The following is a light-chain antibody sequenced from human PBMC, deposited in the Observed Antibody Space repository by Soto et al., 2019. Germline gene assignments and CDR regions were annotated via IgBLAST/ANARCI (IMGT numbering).Light chain of an antibody. V-gene: IGLV2-8*01. CDR2: EVS. Sequence: QSALTQPPSASGSPGQSVSFSSPGPTIDVGGYNFVSWYQQHPGKAPKLMIYEVSRRPSGVPDRFSGSKSANTASLTVSGLQAEDEADYYCSSYAGSNNYVFGTGTKLTVL. J-gene: IGLJ1*01. CDR1: TIDVGGYNF. CDR3: SSYAGSNNYV.